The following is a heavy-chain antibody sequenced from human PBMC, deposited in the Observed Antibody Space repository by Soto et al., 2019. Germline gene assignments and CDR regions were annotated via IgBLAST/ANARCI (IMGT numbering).Heavy chain of an antibody. CDR3: TTDLTLNTGGYGMDV. J-gene: IGHJ6*02. Sequence: GGSLRLSCAASGFTFSNAWMSWVRQAPGKGLEWVGRIKSKTDGGTTDYAAPVKCRFTISRDDSKNTLYLQMNSLKTEDTAVYYCTTDLTLNTGGYGMDVWGQGTTVTVSS. D-gene: IGHD2-8*02. CDR2: IKSKTDGGTT. CDR1: GFTFSNAW. V-gene: IGHV3-15*01.